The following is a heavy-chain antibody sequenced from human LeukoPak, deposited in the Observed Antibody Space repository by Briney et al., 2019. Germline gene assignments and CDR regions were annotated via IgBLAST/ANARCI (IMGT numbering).Heavy chain of an antibody. CDR3: ARHENAYYDFWSGYYGVFDY. V-gene: IGHV4-59*08. J-gene: IGHJ4*02. D-gene: IGHD3-3*01. CDR2: IYYSGST. Sequence: PGGSLRLSCAASGFTFSSYAMSWIRQPPGKGLEWIGYIYYSGSTNYNPSLKSRVTISVDTSKNQFSLKLSSVTAADTAVYYCARHENAYYDFWSGYYGVFDYWGQGTLVTVSS. CDR1: GFTFSSYA.